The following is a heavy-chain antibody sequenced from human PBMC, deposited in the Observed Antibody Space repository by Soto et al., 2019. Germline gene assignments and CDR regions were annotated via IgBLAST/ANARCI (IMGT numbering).Heavy chain of an antibody. J-gene: IGHJ6*02. Sequence: QLQLQESGPGLVKPSETLSLTCTVSGGSISSNSYYWAWIRQPPGKGLEWIGNIYYSGTTYYNPSLKSRVTISGDTSKNQFSLKLGSVTAADTAVYYCARHKGGYYSGVDVWGQGTTVTVSS. D-gene: IGHD3-16*01. V-gene: IGHV4-39*01. CDR1: GGSISSNSYY. CDR2: IYYSGTT. CDR3: ARHKGGYYSGVDV.